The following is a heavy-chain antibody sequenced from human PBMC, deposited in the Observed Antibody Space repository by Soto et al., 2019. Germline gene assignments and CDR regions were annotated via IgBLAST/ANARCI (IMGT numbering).Heavy chain of an antibody. D-gene: IGHD2-21*02. J-gene: IGHJ4*02. V-gene: IGHV4-59*08. CDR1: GGSISSYY. CDR2: IYYSGST. CDR3: ATRGGLGGDPFDY. Sequence: PSETLSLTCTVSGGSISSYYWSWIRQPPGKGLEWIGYIYYSGSTNYNPSLKSRVTISVDTSKNQFSLKLSSVTAADTAVYYCATRGGLGGDPFDYWGQGTLVTVSS.